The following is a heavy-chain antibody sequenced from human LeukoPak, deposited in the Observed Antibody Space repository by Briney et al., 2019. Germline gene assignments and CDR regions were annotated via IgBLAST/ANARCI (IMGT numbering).Heavy chain of an antibody. CDR3: AIKHKDDAFDI. J-gene: IGHJ3*02. V-gene: IGHV4-61*02. CDR1: GGSISSGSYY. CDR2: IYTSGST. Sequence: PSETLSLTCTVSGGSISSGSYYWSWIRQPAGKGLEWIGRIYTSGSTNYNPSLKSRVTISVDTSKNQFSLKLSSVTAADTAVYYCAIKHKDDAFDIWGQGTMVTVSS.